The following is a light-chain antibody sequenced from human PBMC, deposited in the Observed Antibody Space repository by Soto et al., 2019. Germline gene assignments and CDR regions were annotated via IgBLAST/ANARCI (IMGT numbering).Light chain of an antibody. J-gene: IGKJ1*01. CDR1: QSVSSSY. Sequence: EIVLTQSPGTLSLSPGERATLSCRAIQSVSSSYLAWYQQKPGQAPRLLIYGASSRATGIPDRFSGSGSGTDFTLTISRLEPEDFAVSYCQQYGSSTGTFGQGTKV. CDR2: GAS. V-gene: IGKV3-20*01. CDR3: QQYGSSTGT.